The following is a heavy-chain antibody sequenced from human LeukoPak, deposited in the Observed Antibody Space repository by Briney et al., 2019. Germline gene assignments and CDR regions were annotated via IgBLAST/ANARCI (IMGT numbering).Heavy chain of an antibody. V-gene: IGHV4-59*01. CDR1: GGSISSYY. CDR2: IYYRGST. CDR3: ASIPTYYDILTGYSGYNWFDP. D-gene: IGHD3-9*01. Sequence: SETLSLTCTVSGGSISSYYWSWIRQPPGKGLEWIGYIYYRGSTNYNPSLKSRVTISVDTSKNQFSLKLNSVTAADTAVYYCASIPTYYDILTGYSGYNWFDPWGQGTLVTVCS. J-gene: IGHJ5*02.